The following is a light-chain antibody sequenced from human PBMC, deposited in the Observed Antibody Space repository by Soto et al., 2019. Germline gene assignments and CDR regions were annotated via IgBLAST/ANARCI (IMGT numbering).Light chain of an antibody. J-gene: IGKJ4*01. CDR2: DAS. Sequence: DIQMTQSPASLSASVGDRVTITCQASQDISNYLNWYQQKPGKAPKLLIYDASNLETGVPSRFSGSGSGTDFTFTISSLQPEDFATYYCQQLNNYPSTSGGGTKVDI. CDR3: QQLNNYPST. V-gene: IGKV1-33*01. CDR1: QDISNY.